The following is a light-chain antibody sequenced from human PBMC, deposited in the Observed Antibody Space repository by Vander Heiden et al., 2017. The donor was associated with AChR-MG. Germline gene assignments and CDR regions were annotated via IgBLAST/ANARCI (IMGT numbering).Light chain of an antibody. CDR1: QSVLHSANSNNY. CDR2: WAS. Sequence: DLVMAQSPDSLAVSLGERATINCKSSQSVLHSANSNNYLAWYQQKPGQPPKLLIYWASARASGVPDRFSGSGSGTDFTLTITSLHPEDVAVYYCQQYETPPRTFGQRTKVEIK. CDR3: QQYETPPRT. J-gene: IGKJ1*01. V-gene: IGKV4-1*01.